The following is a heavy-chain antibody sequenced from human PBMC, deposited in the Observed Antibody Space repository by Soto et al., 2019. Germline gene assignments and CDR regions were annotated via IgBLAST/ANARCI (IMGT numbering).Heavy chain of an antibody. CDR1: GYSFNDYY. CDR2: INPNGGVT. V-gene: IGHV1-2*04. D-gene: IGHD5-12*01. J-gene: IGHJ6*03. CDR3: ARESGGATATLDYYYFYMDV. Sequence: ASVKVSCKSSGYSFNDYYIHCVRQAPGQGFEWMGWINPNGGVTKYAQKFQGWVSMTRDTSIRTVYMRLSRLRSDDTAVYYCARESGGATATLDYYYFYMDVWGTGTTVTVSS.